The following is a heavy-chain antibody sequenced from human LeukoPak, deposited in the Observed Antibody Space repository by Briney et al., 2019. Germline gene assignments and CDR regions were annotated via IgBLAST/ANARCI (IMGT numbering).Heavy chain of an antibody. J-gene: IGHJ4*02. D-gene: IGHD3-10*01. CDR3: AKDRRELWFGELLYGFDY. CDR1: GFTFSSYS. V-gene: IGHV3-21*04. Sequence: GSLRLSCAASGFTFSSYSMNWVRQAPGKGLEWVSSISSSSSYIYYADSVKGRFTISRDNAKNTLYLQMNSLRAEDTAVYYCAKDRRELWFGELLYGFDYWGQGTLVTVSS. CDR2: ISSSSSYI.